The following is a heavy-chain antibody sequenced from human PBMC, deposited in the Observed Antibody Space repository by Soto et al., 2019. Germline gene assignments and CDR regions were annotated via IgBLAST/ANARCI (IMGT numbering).Heavy chain of an antibody. D-gene: IGHD3-10*01. V-gene: IGHV4-34*01. Sequence: SSETLSLTCAVYGGSFSGYYWSWIRQPPGKGLERIGEINHSGSTNYNPSLKSRVTISVDTSKNQFSLKLSSVTAADTAVYYCARGTMVRGVIIGRPKNWFDPWGQGTLVTVSS. CDR3: ARGTMVRGVIIGRPKNWFDP. CDR2: INHSGST. J-gene: IGHJ5*02. CDR1: GGSFSGYY.